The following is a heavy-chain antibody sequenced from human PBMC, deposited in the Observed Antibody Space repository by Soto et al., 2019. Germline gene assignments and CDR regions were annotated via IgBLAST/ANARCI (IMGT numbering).Heavy chain of an antibody. CDR3: ARSFGSGWPRNYYYYMDV. Sequence: EVQLVESGGGLVQPGGSLRLSCAASGFTISSYDMHWVRQATGKGLEWVSAIGTAGDTYYPGSVKGRFTISRENAKNSLYLQMNSLRAGDTAVYYCARSFGSGWPRNYYYYMDVWGKGTTVTVSS. CDR1: GFTISSYD. CDR2: IGTAGDT. V-gene: IGHV3-13*01. D-gene: IGHD6-19*01. J-gene: IGHJ6*03.